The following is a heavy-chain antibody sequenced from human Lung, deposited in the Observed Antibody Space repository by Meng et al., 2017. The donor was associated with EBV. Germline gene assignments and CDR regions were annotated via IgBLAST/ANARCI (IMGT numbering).Heavy chain of an antibody. Sequence: EVQLVESGGGLVTHGGSLSLSCAASGFTFSSYSMNWVRQAPGKGLEWVSSISSSSSYIYYADSVKGRFTISRDNAKNSLYLQMNSLRAEDTAVYYCARAAAGLTFDYWGQGTLVTVSS. CDR1: GFTFSSYS. J-gene: IGHJ4*02. CDR3: ARAAAGLTFDY. CDR2: ISSSSSYI. D-gene: IGHD6-13*01. V-gene: IGHV3-21*01.